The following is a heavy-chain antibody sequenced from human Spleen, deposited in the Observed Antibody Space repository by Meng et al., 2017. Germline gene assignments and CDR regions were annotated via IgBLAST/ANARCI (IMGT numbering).Heavy chain of an antibody. V-gene: IGHV4-31*03. D-gene: IGHD4-11*01. CDR2: VFSSGST. J-gene: IGHJ4*02. CDR1: GASMTSDDYS. Sequence: QVQLQESGPGLVKPSQTLSLTCSVSGASMTSDDYSWNWIRQYPGKGLEWIGYVFSSGSTHYNPSLKSRATISVDTSQNNLSLKLSSVTAADSAVYYCARGPTTMAHDFDYWGQGTLVTVSS. CDR3: ARGPTTMAHDFDY.